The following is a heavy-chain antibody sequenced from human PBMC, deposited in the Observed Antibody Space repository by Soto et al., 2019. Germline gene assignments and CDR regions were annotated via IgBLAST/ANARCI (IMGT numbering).Heavy chain of an antibody. CDR2: IYPGDSDT. V-gene: IGHV5-51*01. Sequence: PGEALKISCKGSGYSFTSYWIGWVRQMPGKGLEWMGIIYPGDSDTRYSPSFQGQVTISADKSISTAYLQWSSLKASDTAMYYCARLWRFRYGDYSYGYWGQGTLVTVSS. CDR3: ARLWRFRYGDYSYGY. D-gene: IGHD4-17*01. J-gene: IGHJ4*02. CDR1: GYSFTSYW.